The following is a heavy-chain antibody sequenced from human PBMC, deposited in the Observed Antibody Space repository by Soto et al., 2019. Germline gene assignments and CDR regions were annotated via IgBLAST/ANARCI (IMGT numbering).Heavy chain of an antibody. J-gene: IGHJ4*02. D-gene: IGHD6-19*01. V-gene: IGHV1-46*01. CDR2: INPSGGST. Sequence: ASVKVSCKASGYTFTSYYMHWVRQAPGQGLEWMGIINPSGGSTSYAQKFQGRVTMTRDTSTSTVYMELSSLRSEDTAVYYCARDLGGIAVVGPTDSWGQGTLATVSS. CDR3: ARDLGGIAVVGPTDS. CDR1: GYTFTSYY.